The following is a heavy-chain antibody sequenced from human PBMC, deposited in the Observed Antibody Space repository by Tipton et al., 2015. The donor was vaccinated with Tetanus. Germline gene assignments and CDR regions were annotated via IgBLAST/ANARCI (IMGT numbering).Heavy chain of an antibody. CDR1: GDSMTRYY. J-gene: IGHJ3*01. D-gene: IGHD2-8*01. Sequence: TLSLTCTVSGDSMTRYYWSWIRQPPGKGLEWISYIFASGSTNYNPALKSRVTISMDTSKNQISLNLTSVTAADTAVYFCASRSYCTSSRCFDAFDLWGPGTRVTVSS. CDR2: IFASGST. CDR3: ASRSYCTSSRCFDAFDL. V-gene: IGHV4-4*08.